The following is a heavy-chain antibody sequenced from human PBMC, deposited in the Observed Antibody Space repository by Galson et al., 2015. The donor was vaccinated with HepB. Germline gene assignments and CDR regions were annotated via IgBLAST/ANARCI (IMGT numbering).Heavy chain of an antibody. V-gene: IGHV3-73*01. CDR1: GFPFSDSA. J-gene: IGHJ4*02. CDR2: IRSKANSYAT. CDR3: TYYSDTSGGY. D-gene: IGHD3-22*01. Sequence: LRLSCAASGFPFSDSAMHWVRQASGKGLEWVGRIRSKANSYATAYAASVKGRFTISRDDSKNTAFLQMNSLKTEDTAMYYCTYYSDTSGGYWGQGTLVTVSS.